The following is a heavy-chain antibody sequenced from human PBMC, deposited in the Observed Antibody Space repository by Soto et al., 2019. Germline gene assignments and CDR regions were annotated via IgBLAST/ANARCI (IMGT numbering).Heavy chain of an antibody. V-gene: IGHV1-69*01. CDR2: ISPMFHKA. CDR3: AREVQVYPPVFGA. CDR1: GGTFGNYA. Sequence: QLQLVQSGTEVKKPGSSVTVSCKASGGTFGNYAINWLRQAPGQGLQWMGDISPMFHKANYEQPFQGRVSITAGESKNTVYLELSSLRSEDTAPYYRAREVQVYPPVFGAWGQGTLVTVSS. J-gene: IGHJ5*01. D-gene: IGHD3-16*01.